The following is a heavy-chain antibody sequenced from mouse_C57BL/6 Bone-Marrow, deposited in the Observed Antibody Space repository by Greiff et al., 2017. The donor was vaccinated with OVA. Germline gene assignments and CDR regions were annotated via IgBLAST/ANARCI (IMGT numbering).Heavy chain of an antibody. CDR2: ISDGGSYT. CDR3: ARELPLGPYYYAMDY. CDR1: GFTFSSYA. J-gene: IGHJ4*01. V-gene: IGHV5-4*01. Sequence: DVMLVESGGGLVKPGGSLKLSCAASGFTFSSYAMSWVRQTPEKRLEWVATISDGGSYTYYPDNVKGRFTISRDNAKNNLYLQMSHLKSEDTAMYYCARELPLGPYYYAMDYWGQGTSVTVSS. D-gene: IGHD4-1*01.